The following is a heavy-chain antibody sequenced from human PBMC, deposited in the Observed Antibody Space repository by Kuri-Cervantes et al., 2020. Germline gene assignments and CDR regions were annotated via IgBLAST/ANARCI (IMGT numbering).Heavy chain of an antibody. J-gene: IGHJ4*02. D-gene: IGHD6-13*01. V-gene: IGHV4-39*07. CDR3: ARDSRAAAGVDY. CDR1: GGSISSSSYY. Sequence: SETLSLTCTVSGGSISSSSYYWGWIRQPPGKGLEWIGSNYYSGSTYYNPSLKSRVTISVDTSKNQFSLKLSSVTAADTAVYYCARDSRAAAGVDYWGQGTLVTVSS. CDR2: NYYSGST.